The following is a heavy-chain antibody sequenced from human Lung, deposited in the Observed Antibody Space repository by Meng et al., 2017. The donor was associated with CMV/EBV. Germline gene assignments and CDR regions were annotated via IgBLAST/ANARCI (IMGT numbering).Heavy chain of an antibody. Sequence: LTCAASGFTFSSYSMNWVRQAPGKGLEWVSSISSSSSYIYYADSVKGRFTISRDNAKNSLSLEMNSLRVEDTAFYYCATRPDYGGRGYFDFWGRGALVTVSS. CDR2: ISSSSSYI. D-gene: IGHD4-23*01. J-gene: IGHJ4*02. V-gene: IGHV3-21*04. CDR3: ATRPDYGGRGYFDF. CDR1: GFTFSSYS.